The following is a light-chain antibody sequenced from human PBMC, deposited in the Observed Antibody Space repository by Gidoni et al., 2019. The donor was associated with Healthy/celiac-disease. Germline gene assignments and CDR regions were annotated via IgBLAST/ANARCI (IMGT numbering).Light chain of an antibody. CDR3: CSYAGSSTLV. Sequence: QSALTQPASVSGSPGQSITISCTGTSSDVGSYNLVSWYHKHPGKAPKRMIYEVSKRPSGVSNRFSGSKSGNTASLTISGLQAEDEADYYCCSYAGSSTLVFGGGTKLTVL. CDR1: SSDVGSYNL. V-gene: IGLV2-23*02. CDR2: EVS. J-gene: IGLJ3*02.